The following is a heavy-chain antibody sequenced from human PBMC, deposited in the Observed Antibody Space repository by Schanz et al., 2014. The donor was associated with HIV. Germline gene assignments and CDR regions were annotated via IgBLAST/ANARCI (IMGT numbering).Heavy chain of an antibody. V-gene: IGHV1-18*01. CDR3: ARDHITIFLDP. J-gene: IGHJ5*02. CDR1: GYTFTNYG. D-gene: IGHD3-9*01. Sequence: QVQLVQSGAEVKKPGASVTVSCKASGYTFTNYGINWVRQAPGQGLEWMGWISGYIGNTNYAQKIQGRVTMTTDTSTSTAYMELRSLTSDDTAVYYCARDHITIFLDPWGQGTLVTVSS. CDR2: ISGYIGNT.